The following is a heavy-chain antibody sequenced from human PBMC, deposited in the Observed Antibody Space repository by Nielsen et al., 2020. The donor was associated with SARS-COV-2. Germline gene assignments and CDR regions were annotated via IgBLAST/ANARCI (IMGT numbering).Heavy chain of an antibody. CDR3: ARAYDYGDYAY. CDR2: ISSNGGST. D-gene: IGHD4-17*01. V-gene: IGHV3-64*01. Sequence: WIRQPPGKGLEYVSAISSNGGSTYYANSVKGRFTISRDNSKNTLYLQMGSLRAEDTAVYYCARAYDYGDYAYWGQGTLVTVSS. J-gene: IGHJ4*02.